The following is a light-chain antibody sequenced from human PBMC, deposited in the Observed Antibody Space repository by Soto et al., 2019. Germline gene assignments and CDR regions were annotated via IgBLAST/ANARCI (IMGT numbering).Light chain of an antibody. CDR1: SSDVGGYNH. V-gene: IGLV2-14*01. Sequence: QSALTQPASVSGSPGQSITISCTGTSSDVGGYNHVSWYQQHPGKPPKLIIYEVTNRPSGVSSRFSGSKSGNTASLTISGLQAEDEADYFCNSYTSQNTRVFGGGTKVTVL. CDR3: NSYTSQNTRV. CDR2: EVT. J-gene: IGLJ3*02.